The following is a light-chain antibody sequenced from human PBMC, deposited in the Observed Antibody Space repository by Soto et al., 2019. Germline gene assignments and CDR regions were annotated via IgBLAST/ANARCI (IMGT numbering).Light chain of an antibody. CDR1: QSISSY. Sequence: DIQMTQSPSSLSASVGDRVTITCRASQSISSYLNWYQQKPGKAPKLLIYAASSLQSGVPSRFSGSGSGTDFTLTISSLQPEDFATYYCQQSYSNALTIGGGTKVEIK. CDR2: AAS. J-gene: IGKJ4*01. V-gene: IGKV1-39*01. CDR3: QQSYSNALT.